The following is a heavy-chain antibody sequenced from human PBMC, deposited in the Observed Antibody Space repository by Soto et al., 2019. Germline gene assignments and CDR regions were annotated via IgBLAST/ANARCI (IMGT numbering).Heavy chain of an antibody. D-gene: IGHD3-9*01. V-gene: IGHV3-21*01. CDR2: ISSSSSYI. J-gene: IGHJ1*01. CDR1: GFTFSSYS. Sequence: PGGSLRLSCAASGFTFSSYSMNWVRQAPGKGLEWVSSISSSSSYIYYADSVKGRFTISRDNAKNSLYLQMNSLRAEDTAVYYCARNSDDILTGDFQHWGQGTLVTVSS. CDR3: ARNSDDILTGDFQH.